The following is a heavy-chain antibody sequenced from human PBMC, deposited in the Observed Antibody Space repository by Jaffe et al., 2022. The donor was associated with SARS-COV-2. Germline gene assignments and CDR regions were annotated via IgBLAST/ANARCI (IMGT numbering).Heavy chain of an antibody. V-gene: IGHV4-61*02. CDR3: ARGLAAAGSNWFDP. CDR1: GGSISSGSYY. J-gene: IGHJ5*02. CDR2: IYTSGST. Sequence: QVQLQESGPGLVKPSQTLSLTCTVSGGSISSGSYYWSWIRQPAGKGLEWIGRIYTSGSTNYNPSLKSRVTISVDTSKNQFSLKLSSVTAADTAVYYCARGLAAAGSNWFDPWGQGTLVTVSS. D-gene: IGHD6-13*01.